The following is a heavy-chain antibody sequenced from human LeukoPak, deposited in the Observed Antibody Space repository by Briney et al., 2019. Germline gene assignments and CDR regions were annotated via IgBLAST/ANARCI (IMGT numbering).Heavy chain of an antibody. CDR3: ARDRGYAMDV. CDR2: IHSGGNI. CDR1: GLSISDNY. V-gene: IGHV3-53*01. J-gene: IGHJ6*02. Sequence: GGSLRLSCAASGLSISDNYMSWVRQAPGKGLEWVSIIHSGGNIYYADSVKGRFTISRDNSKNTLYLQMNSLRAEDTAVYYCARDRGYAMDVWGQGTTVTVSS. D-gene: IGHD1-1*01.